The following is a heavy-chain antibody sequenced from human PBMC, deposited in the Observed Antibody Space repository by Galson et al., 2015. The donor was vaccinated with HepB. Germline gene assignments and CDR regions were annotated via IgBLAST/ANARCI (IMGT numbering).Heavy chain of an antibody. CDR3: VRVWFGELYAY. D-gene: IGHD3-10*01. Sequence: SLRLSCAASGFTFSSSWMHWVCQAPEKGLEWVADIKCDGSEKYYVDSVKGRLTISRDNAKNSLYLQVNSLRAEDMTVYYCVRVWFGELYAYWGQGILVTVSS. CDR2: IKCDGSEK. V-gene: IGHV3-52*01. J-gene: IGHJ4*02. CDR1: GFTFSSSW.